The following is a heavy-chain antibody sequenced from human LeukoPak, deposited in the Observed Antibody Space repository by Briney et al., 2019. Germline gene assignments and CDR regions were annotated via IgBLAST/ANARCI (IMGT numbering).Heavy chain of an antibody. J-gene: IGHJ4*02. CDR3: ATRSLISPY. CDR1: GFAVSHNY. Sequence: SGGSLRLPCAASGFAVSHNYMSWVRQAPGKGLEWVSCIYSGGSTDYADSVKGRFTISRDNSRNTLYLQMNSLRAEDTAVYYCATRSLISPYWGQGTLVTVSS. D-gene: IGHD3-3*02. CDR2: IYSGGST. V-gene: IGHV3-53*01.